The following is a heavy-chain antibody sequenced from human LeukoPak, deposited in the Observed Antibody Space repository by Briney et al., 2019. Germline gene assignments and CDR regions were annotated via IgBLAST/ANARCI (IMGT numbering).Heavy chain of an antibody. CDR1: GFTFNNYW. CDR3: VRGLQGPDY. Sequence: TGGSLRLSCAASGFTFNNYWMHWVRQVPGKGLVWVARIDNDGSSTVYADSVKGRFTISRDNAKNTVYLQMNRLRGEDTALYYCVRGLQGPDYWGQGTLVIVSS. CDR2: IDNDGSST. J-gene: IGHJ4*02. V-gene: IGHV3-74*01. D-gene: IGHD2-15*01.